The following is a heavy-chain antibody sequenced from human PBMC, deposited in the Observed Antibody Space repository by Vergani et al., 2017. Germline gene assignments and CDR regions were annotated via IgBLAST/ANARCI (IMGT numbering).Heavy chain of an antibody. CDR1: GYTFTSYA. CDR3: AREGFYDYVWGSYRLRGGYYFDY. J-gene: IGHJ4*02. Sequence: QVPLVQSGAEVKKPGASVKVSCKASGYTFTSYAMHWVRQAPGQRLEWMGWINAGNGNTKYSQKFQGRVTITRDTSASTAYMELSSLRSEDTAVYYCAREGFYDYVWGSYRLRGGYYFDYWGQGTLVTVSS. D-gene: IGHD3-16*02. CDR2: INAGNGNT. V-gene: IGHV1-3*01.